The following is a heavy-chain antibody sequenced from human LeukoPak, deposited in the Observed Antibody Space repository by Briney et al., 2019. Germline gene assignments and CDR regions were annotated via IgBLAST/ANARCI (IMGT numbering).Heavy chain of an antibody. V-gene: IGHV3-23*01. CDR1: GFTFGNYA. D-gene: IGHD5-18*01. Sequence: GGSLRLSCAASGFTFGNYAMTWVRQAPGKGLEWVSSMSGSGSSTYFADSVKGRFTISRDNSKNTLYLQMNSLRAEDTAVYYCARITKYSYGEIDYWGQGTLVTVSS. CDR3: ARITKYSYGEIDY. J-gene: IGHJ4*02. CDR2: MSGSGSST.